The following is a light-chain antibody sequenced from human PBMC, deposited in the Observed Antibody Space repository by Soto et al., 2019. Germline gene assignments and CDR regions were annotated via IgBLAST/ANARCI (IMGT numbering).Light chain of an antibody. CDR3: LQDYNYPRT. CDR1: QDIRND. J-gene: IGKJ1*01. V-gene: IGKV1-6*01. Sequence: AIQMTQSPSSRAAAVGDRVTITCRASQDIRNDLGWDQNKPGKAPKLLIYGESNFHRGVPSRFSGSGSGTDFTLTISSLQPEDFAAYYCLQDYNYPRTFGHGTKVDIK. CDR2: GES.